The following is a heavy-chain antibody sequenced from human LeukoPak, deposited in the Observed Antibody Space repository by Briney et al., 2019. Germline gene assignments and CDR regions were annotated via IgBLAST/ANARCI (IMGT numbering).Heavy chain of an antibody. V-gene: IGHV3-33*01. J-gene: IGHJ4*02. D-gene: IGHD5-12*01. CDR2: IWYDGSNK. CDR3: ARSPRPASGYYSYDY. Sequence: PGRSLRLSCAASGFTFSSYGMHWVRQAPVKGLEWVAVIWYDGSNKYYADSVKGRFTISRDNSKNTLYLQMNSLRAEDTAVYYCARSPRPASGYYSYDYWGQGTLVTVSS. CDR1: GFTFSSYG.